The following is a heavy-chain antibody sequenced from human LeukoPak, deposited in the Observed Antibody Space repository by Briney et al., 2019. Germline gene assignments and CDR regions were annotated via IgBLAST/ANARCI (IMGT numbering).Heavy chain of an antibody. CDR2: ISYDGGNK. Sequence: PGGSLRLSCAASGFTFSSYAMHWVRQAPGKGLEWVALISYDGGNKYYADSVKGRFTISRDNSKNTLYLQMNSLRAEDTAVYYCARQSSTAYYDSSGLPYDAFDIWGQGTMVTVSS. CDR1: GFTFSSYA. CDR3: ARQSSTAYYDSSGLPYDAFDI. V-gene: IGHV3-30*04. D-gene: IGHD3-22*01. J-gene: IGHJ3*02.